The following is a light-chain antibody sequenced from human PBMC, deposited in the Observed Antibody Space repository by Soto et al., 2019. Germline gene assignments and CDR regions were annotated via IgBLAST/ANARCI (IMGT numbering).Light chain of an antibody. CDR1: QSIDTW. V-gene: IGKV1-5*03. Sequence: DIQMTQSPSTLSASVGDRVTITCRAAQSIDTWLAWYQQKPGKAPKLLIYKASTLKSGVPSRFSGSGSGTEFTLTISSLQPDDFATYYCQHHNSYSEAFGQGTKVDI. CDR2: KAS. CDR3: QHHNSYSEA. J-gene: IGKJ1*01.